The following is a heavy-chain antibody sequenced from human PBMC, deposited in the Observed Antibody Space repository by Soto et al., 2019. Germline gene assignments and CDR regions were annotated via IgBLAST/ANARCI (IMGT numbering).Heavy chain of an antibody. CDR1: RDSVSSNSAA. Sequence: SQALSVTCVLSRDSVSSNSAAWNWIRQSPSRGLEWLGRTYYRSKWYNDYAVSVKSRITINPDTSKNQFSLQMKSVTPEDTAVYYSARDDGSSGDYYAMDVWGQGTTGIVSS. D-gene: IGHD6-6*01. CDR3: ARDDGSSGDYYAMDV. V-gene: IGHV6-1*01. J-gene: IGHJ6*02. CDR2: TYYRSKWYN.